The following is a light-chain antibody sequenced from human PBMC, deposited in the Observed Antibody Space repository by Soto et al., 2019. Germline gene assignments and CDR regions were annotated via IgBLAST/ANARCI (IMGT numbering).Light chain of an antibody. Sequence: EIVMTQSPATLSVSPGERATLSCRASQSVSSNLAWYQQKPGQAPRLLIYCASTSATGIPTRVSGSGSGTGFTLTISSMQSEAFEVYYCQQYNNWPPYTFGQGTKLEIK. V-gene: IGKV3-15*01. J-gene: IGKJ2*01. CDR1: QSVSSN. CDR3: QQYNNWPPYT. CDR2: CAS.